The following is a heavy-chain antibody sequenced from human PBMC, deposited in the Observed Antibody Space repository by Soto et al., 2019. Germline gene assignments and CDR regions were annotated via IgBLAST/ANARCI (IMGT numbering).Heavy chain of an antibody. CDR1: GGSFSGYY. CDR3: ARGPYYDSSGYPYYYYGMDV. D-gene: IGHD3-22*01. CDR2: INHSGST. Sequence: SETLSLTCAVYGGSFSGYYWSWIRQPPGKGLEWIGEINHSGSTNYNPSLKSRVTISGDKSKNQFSLKLSSVTAADTAVYYCARGPYYDSSGYPYYYYGMDVWGQGTTVTVSS. J-gene: IGHJ6*02. V-gene: IGHV4-34*01.